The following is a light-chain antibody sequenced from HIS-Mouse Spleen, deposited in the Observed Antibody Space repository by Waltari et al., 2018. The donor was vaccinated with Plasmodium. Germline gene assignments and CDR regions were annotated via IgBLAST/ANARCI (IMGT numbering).Light chain of an antibody. Sequence: SYELTQPPSVSVSPGQTARITCSGDALPKKYAYWYQQKSGQAPVLVIYEESKRPSWSPERFFGSSSGTMATLTISGAQVEDEADYYCYSTDSSGNHRVFGGGTKLTVL. CDR3: YSTDSSGNHRV. V-gene: IGLV3-10*01. J-gene: IGLJ3*02. CDR1: ALPKKY. CDR2: EES.